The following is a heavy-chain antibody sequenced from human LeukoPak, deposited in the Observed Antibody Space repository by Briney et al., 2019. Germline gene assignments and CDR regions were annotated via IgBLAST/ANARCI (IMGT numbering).Heavy chain of an antibody. CDR1: GFTFSSYG. Sequence: GGSLRLSCAASGFTFSSYGMHWVRQAPGKGLEWVAVISYDGSNKYYADSVKGRFTISRDNSKNTLYLQMNSLSAEDTAVYYCEKALSWYEAYSFDYWGQGTLVTVSS. D-gene: IGHD6-13*01. J-gene: IGHJ4*02. V-gene: IGHV3-30*18. CDR3: EKALSWYEAYSFDY. CDR2: ISYDGSNK.